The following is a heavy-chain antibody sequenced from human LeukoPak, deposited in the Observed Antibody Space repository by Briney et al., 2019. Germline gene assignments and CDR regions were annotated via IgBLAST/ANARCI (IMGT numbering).Heavy chain of an antibody. CDR1: GFTFSSYA. J-gene: IGHJ4*02. CDR2: ISGSGGST. D-gene: IGHD3-9*01. CDR3: PKDTADYDILPGYILGGYFDY. V-gene: IGHV3-23*01. Sequence: PRGSLRLSCAASGFTFSSYAMSWVRQAPGKGLEWVSAISGSGGSTYYADSVKGRFPISRDNSKNTLYLQMNSMRAEDTDVSFCPKDTADYDILPGYILGGYFDYWGQGTLVTVSS.